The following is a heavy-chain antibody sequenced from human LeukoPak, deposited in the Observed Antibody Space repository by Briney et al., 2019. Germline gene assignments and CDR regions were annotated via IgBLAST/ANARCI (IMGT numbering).Heavy chain of an antibody. CDR1: GGSISSYY. V-gene: IGHV4-59*01. D-gene: IGHD3-3*01. J-gene: IGHJ6*03. CDR2: IYYSGST. CDR3: ARDQGTYYDFWSGTNRDYYYYYMDV. Sequence: SETLSLTCTVSGGSISSYYWSWIRQPPGKGLEWIGYIYYSGSTNYNPSLRSRVTISVDTSKNQFSLKLSSVTAADTAVYYCARDQGTYYDFWSGTNRDYYYYYMDVWGKGTTVTVPS.